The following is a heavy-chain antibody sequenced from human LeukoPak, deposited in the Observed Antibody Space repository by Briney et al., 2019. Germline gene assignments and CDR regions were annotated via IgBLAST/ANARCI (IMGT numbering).Heavy chain of an antibody. CDR2: INPNCGGT. CDR1: GYTFTGYY. D-gene: IGHD2-21*02. CDR3: ARDYCGGDCFPDY. J-gene: IGHJ4*02. V-gene: IGHV1-2*04. Sequence: ASVKVSCKASGYTFTGYYMHWVRQAPGQGLEWMGWINPNCGGTNYAQKFQGWVTMTRDTSISTAYMELSRLRSDDTAVYYCARDYCGGDCFPDYWGQGTLVTVSS.